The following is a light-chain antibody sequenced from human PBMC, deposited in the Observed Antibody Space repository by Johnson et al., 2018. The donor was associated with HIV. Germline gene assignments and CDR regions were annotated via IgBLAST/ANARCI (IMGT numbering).Light chain of an antibody. V-gene: IGLV1-51*01. CDR3: GTWDSSLNASV. Sequence: QSVLTQPPSVSAAPGQKVTISCSGSSSNIGNNYVSWYQQLPRSAPKLLIYDNNKRPSGIPDRFSGSKSDTSATLGITGLQTGDEADYYCGTWDSSLNASVFGTGTKVTVL. CDR2: DNN. J-gene: IGLJ1*01. CDR1: SSNIGNNY.